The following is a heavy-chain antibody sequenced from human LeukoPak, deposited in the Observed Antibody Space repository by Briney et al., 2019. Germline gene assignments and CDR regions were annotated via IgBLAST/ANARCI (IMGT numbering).Heavy chain of an antibody. D-gene: IGHD2-21*02. V-gene: IGHV3-23*01. J-gene: IGHJ4*02. CDR2: IKGGGGDP. CDR1: GFTFSTSA. CDR3: AKGGHDFNPFYW. Sequence: GGSLRLSCAASGFTFSTSAMGWVRQAPGKGLEWVSSIKGGGGDPFYADSVKGRFTISRDNSKNTLFLQLNSLRADDSAVYYCAKGGHDFNPFYWWGQGTLVAVSS.